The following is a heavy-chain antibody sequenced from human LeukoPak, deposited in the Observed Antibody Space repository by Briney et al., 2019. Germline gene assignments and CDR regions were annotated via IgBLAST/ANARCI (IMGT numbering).Heavy chain of an antibody. D-gene: IGHD3-9*01. Sequence: GASVKVSCKASGYTFTSYGISWVRQAPGQGLEWMGWISAYNGNTNYAQKLQGRVTMTTDTSTSTAYMELRSLRSDDTAVYYCARTYRYFDWLLYRYYYYMDVWGKGTTVTVSS. J-gene: IGHJ6*03. CDR3: ARTYRYFDWLLYRYYYYMDV. CDR2: ISAYNGNT. CDR1: GYTFTSYG. V-gene: IGHV1-18*01.